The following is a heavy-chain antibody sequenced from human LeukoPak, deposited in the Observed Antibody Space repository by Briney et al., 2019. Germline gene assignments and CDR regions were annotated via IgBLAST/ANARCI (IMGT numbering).Heavy chain of an antibody. J-gene: IGHJ4*02. V-gene: IGHV1-18*01. D-gene: IGHD3-22*01. CDR3: TTHYYDSSGQCYFDY. CDR2: ISAYNGNT. Sequence: GASVKVSCKASGYTFTSYGISWVRQAPGQGLEWMGWISAYNGNTNYAQKLQGRVTMTTDTSTSTAYMELRSLRSDDTAVYYCTTHYYDSSGQCYFDYWGQGTLVTVSS. CDR1: GYTFTSYG.